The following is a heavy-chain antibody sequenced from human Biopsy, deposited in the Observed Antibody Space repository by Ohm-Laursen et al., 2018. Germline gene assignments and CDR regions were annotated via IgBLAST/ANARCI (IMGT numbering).Heavy chain of an antibody. J-gene: IGHJ6*02. D-gene: IGHD2-21*02. CDR3: ARGRGYCGGDYYPTYYYYYGMDV. CDR2: IYYSGNT. CDR1: GGSISDSTYH. V-gene: IGHV4-39*01. Sequence: SDTLSLTCTVSGGSISDSTYHWGWIRQSPGKGLEWIGNIYYSGNTDYSPSLKSRVTISVDTSNNQFSLKLSSVTAADTAVYYCARGRGYCGGDYYPTYYYYYGMDVWGQGTTVTVSS.